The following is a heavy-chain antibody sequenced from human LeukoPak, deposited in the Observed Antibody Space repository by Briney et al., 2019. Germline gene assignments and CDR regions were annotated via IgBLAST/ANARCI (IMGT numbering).Heavy chain of an antibody. V-gene: IGHV3-23*01. D-gene: IGHD4-17*01. J-gene: IGHJ4*02. CDR1: GLTFSSYA. CDR3: AKVYGDYYFDY. Sequence: GGSLRLSCAASGLTFSSYAMMWLRQAPGKGLEWVSAITGSGGWALYADSVKGRFTISRDNSKNTLYLQMSSLRAEDTAVYYCAKVYGDYYFDYWGQGTLVTVSS. CDR2: ITGSGGWA.